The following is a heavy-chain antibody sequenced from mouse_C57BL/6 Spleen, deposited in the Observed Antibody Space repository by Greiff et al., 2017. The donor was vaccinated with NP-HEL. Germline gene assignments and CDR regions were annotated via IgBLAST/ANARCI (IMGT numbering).Heavy chain of an antibody. CDR1: GYTFTSYW. Sequence: VQLQQPGAELVKPGASVKVSCKASGYTFTSYWMHWVKQRPGQGLEWIGRIHPSDSDTNYNQKFKGKATLTVDKSSSTAYMQLSSLTSEDSAVYYCAMSYYGYDGGFDYWGQGTTLTVSS. CDR3: AMSYYGYDGGFDY. J-gene: IGHJ2*01. V-gene: IGHV1-74*01. D-gene: IGHD2-2*01. CDR2: IHPSDSDT.